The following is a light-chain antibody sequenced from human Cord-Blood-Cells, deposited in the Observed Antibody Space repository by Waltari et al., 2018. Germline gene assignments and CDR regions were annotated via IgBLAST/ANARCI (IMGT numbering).Light chain of an antibody. J-gene: IGLJ3*02. V-gene: IGLV2-11*01. CDR3: CSYAGSYTL. Sequence: QSALTQPRSVSGSPGQSVTISCTGTSSDVGGYNYVSWYQQHPGKAPKLMIYDVSKRPPGVPDRFSGSTSGNTASLPISGLQAEDEADYYCCSYAGSYTLFGGGTKLTVL. CDR2: DVS. CDR1: SSDVGGYNY.